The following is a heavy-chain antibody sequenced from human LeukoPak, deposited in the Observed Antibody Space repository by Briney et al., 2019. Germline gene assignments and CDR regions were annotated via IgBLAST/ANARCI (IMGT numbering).Heavy chain of an antibody. Sequence: GGSLRLSCAASGFTFSSYGMHWVRQAPGKGLEWVSSISSSSSYIYYADSVKGRFTISRDNAKNSLYLQMNSLRAEDTAVYYCARAGYCSSTSCYEEGWRDMRDVWGKGTTVTVSS. CDR2: ISSSSSYI. V-gene: IGHV3-21*01. J-gene: IGHJ6*04. CDR1: GFTFSSYG. D-gene: IGHD2-2*01. CDR3: ARAGYCSSTSCYEEGWRDMRDV.